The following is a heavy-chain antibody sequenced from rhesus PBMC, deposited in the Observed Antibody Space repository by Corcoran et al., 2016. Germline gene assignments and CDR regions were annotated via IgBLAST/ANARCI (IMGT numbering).Heavy chain of an antibody. CDR2: SYGGSGNT. CDR1: GYSISSCYG. J-gene: IGHJ4*01. CDR3: ARDQPLYSNYGRYYFDY. D-gene: IGHD4-23*01. Sequence: QVQLQESGPGLVKPSETLSLTCAVSGYSISSCYGWGWIRQPPGKGLDGNGQSYGGSGNTYNNPSLKSRVTVSKDTSKNQFSLKLSSVTAADTAVYYCARDQPLYSNYGRYYFDYWGQGVLVTVSS. V-gene: IGHV4-127*01.